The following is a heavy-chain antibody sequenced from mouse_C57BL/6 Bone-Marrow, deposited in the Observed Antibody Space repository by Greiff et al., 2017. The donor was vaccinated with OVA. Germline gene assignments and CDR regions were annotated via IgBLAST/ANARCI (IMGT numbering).Heavy chain of an antibody. CDR1: GYTFTSYW. Sequence: VQLQQPGTELVKPGASVKLSCKASGYTFTSYWMHWVKQRPGQGLEWIGNINPSNGGTNYNEKFKCKATLTVDNSSSTAYMQLSSLTSEDSAIYYCTRVEDGYSYYYAMDYGGQGTSVTVSS. D-gene: IGHD2-3*01. J-gene: IGHJ4*01. CDR3: TRVEDGYSYYYAMDY. V-gene: IGHV1-53*01. CDR2: INPSNGGT.